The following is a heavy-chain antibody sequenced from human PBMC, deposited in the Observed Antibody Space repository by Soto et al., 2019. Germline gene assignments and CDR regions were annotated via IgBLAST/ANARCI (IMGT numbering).Heavy chain of an antibody. J-gene: IGHJ6*02. CDR2: IYYSGST. Sequence: PSETLSLTCTVSGGSIETFYWSWIRQPPRKGLEWIGYIYYSGSTNYNPSLKSRVTISVDTSKNQFSLKLSSVTAADTAVYYCARHVPYCSDTSHCAYGMDVWGQGTTVTVS. D-gene: IGHD2-2*01. CDR3: ARHVPYCSDTSHCAYGMDV. CDR1: GGSIETFY. V-gene: IGHV4-59*08.